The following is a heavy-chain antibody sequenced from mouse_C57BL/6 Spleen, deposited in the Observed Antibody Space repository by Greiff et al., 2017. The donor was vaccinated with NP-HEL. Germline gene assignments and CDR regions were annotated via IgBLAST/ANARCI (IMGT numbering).Heavy chain of an antibody. J-gene: IGHJ3*01. CDR1: GFTFSSYA. Sequence: DVHLVESGGGLVKPGGSLKLSCAASGFTFSSYAMSWVRQTPEKRLEWVATISDGGSYTYYPDNVKGRFTISRDNAKNNLYLQMSHLKSEDTAMYYCARDGSPDWFAYWGQGTLVTVSA. CDR3: ARDGSPDWFAY. V-gene: IGHV5-4*01. CDR2: ISDGGSYT.